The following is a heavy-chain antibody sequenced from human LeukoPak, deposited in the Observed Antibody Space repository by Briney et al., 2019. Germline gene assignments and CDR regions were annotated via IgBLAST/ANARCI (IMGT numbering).Heavy chain of an antibody. V-gene: IGHV3-7*01. Sequence: GGSLRLSCAASGFAFSDSWMDWVRQAPGKGLEWVASINPDGNKKYSADSVKGRFTISRDNAENSLYLQMNSLRVEDTAFYYCARDLAYSRLDYWGQGMLVTVSS. CDR3: ARDLAYSRLDY. CDR2: INPDGNKK. CDR1: GFAFSDSW. J-gene: IGHJ4*02. D-gene: IGHD5-18*01.